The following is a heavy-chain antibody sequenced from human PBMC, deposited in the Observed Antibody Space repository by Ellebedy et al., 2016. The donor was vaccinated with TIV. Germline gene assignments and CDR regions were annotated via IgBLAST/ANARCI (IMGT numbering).Heavy chain of an antibody. CDR3: SRGLGPIGYCSSTSCYWDH. V-gene: IGHV4-34*01. D-gene: IGHD2-2*01. CDR2: INHRGST. CDR1: SGSFSGYY. Sequence: SETLSLTXAVYSGSFSGYYWSWIRQPPGKGLEWIGEINHRGSTNYNPSLKSRVTISVDTSKNQFSLKLTSVTAADTAVYYCSRGLGPIGYCSSTSCYWDHWGRGTLVTVSS. J-gene: IGHJ4*02.